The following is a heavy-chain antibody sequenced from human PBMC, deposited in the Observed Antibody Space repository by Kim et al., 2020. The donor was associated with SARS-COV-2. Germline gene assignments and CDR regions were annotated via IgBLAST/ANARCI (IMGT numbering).Heavy chain of an antibody. CDR1: GFTFSSYA. J-gene: IGHJ4*02. CDR3: AVKGAFGSGY. V-gene: IGHV3-23*01. CDR2: ISGSGDKT. D-gene: IGHD3-3*01. Sequence: GGSLRLSCAASGFTFSSYAMSWVRQAPGKGLEWVSFISGSGDKTYYADSVKCRVTISRDNSKSTLYLQMNSLRAEDTAVYYCAVKGAFGSGYGGQGTLVTVSS.